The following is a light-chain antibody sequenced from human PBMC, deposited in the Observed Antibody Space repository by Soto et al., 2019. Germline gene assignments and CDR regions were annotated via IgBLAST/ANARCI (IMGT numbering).Light chain of an antibody. J-gene: IGKJ2*01. CDR2: KAS. CDR3: QQYNSYSNT. Sequence: DIQMTQSPSTLSASVGDRVTITCRASQNIDSWLAWYQQKPGKAPKLLIYKASTLESGVPSRFSGSRSGTEFTLTISSLQPDDFATYSCQQYNSYSNTFGQGTKLEIK. CDR1: QNIDSW. V-gene: IGKV1-5*03.